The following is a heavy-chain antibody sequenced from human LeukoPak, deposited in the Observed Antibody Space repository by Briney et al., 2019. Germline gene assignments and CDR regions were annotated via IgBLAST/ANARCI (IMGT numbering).Heavy chain of an antibody. J-gene: IGHJ4*02. CDR3: AKKRSGGSCYED. Sequence: GGSLRLSCAASGSTFSSYGIHWVRQAPGKGLEWVAVISSDGRITYYADSVKGRFTISRDNSKSTMYVQMNSLRTEDTAVYYCAKKRSGGSCYEDWGQGTLVTVSS. CDR1: GSTFSSYG. CDR2: ISSDGRIT. D-gene: IGHD2-15*01. V-gene: IGHV3-30*18.